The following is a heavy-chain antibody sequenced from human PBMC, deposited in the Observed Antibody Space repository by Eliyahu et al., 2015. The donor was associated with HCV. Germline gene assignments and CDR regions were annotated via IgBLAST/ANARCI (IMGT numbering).Heavy chain of an antibody. CDR2: ISHSDSSI. J-gene: IGHJ4*02. CDR3: ARDSLLTVPPGVDY. D-gene: IGHD2-8*01. CDR1: GFTFSAFS. Sequence: QLVXSGGGLVKPGXSLRLSXAASGFTFSAFSMNWPRQAPGMGLXWVASISHSDSSISYADSVKGRFTISRDNAKKSLYLQMNSLRVEDTAFYYCARDSLLTVPPGVDYWGQGSLVTVSS. V-gene: IGHV3-21*02.